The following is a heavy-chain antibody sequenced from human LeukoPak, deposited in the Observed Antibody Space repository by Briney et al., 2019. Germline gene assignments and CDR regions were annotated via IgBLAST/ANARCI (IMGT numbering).Heavy chain of an antibody. CDR2: IYYSGSA. D-gene: IGHD3-10*01. CDR1: GGSISSGGYY. Sequence: SETLSLTCTVSGGSISSGGYYWSWIRQHPGKGLEWIGYIYYSGSAYYNPSLKSRVTISVDTSKNQFSLKLSSVTAADTAVYYCARDGPADYGSGSYEDWFDPWGQGTLVTVSS. J-gene: IGHJ5*02. CDR3: ARDGPADYGSGSYEDWFDP. V-gene: IGHV4-31*03.